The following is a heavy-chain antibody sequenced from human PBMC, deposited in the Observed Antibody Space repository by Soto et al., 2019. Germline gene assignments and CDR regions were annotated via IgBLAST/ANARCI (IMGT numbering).Heavy chain of an antibody. D-gene: IGHD6-13*01. CDR1: GYTFTRYG. CDR3: ARSIAAAVDFAY. J-gene: IGHJ4*02. Sequence: QVQLVQSGAEVKKPGASVKVSCKASGYTFTRYGITWVRQAPGQGLEWIGWISAYNGNTNYAQKPQGRVTMTTDTPTSTAYLELRGLRSDATAVFCCARSIAAAVDFAYWGQGTLVTFSS. V-gene: IGHV1-18*01. CDR2: ISAYNGNT.